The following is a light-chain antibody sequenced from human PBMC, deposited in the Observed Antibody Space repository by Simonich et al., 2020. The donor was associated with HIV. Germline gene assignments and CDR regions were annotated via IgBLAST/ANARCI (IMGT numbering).Light chain of an antibody. CDR3: QSYDSSLSVL. CDR1: SSNIGSNY. J-gene: IGLJ2*01. V-gene: IGLV1-40*01. Sequence: QSVLTQPPSASGTPGQRVTISCSGSSSNIGSNYVHWYQQLPGTAPKLLIYGNSNRPSGVPDRFSGSKSGTSASLAITGLQAEDEADYYCQSYDSSLSVLFGGGTKLTVL. CDR2: GNS.